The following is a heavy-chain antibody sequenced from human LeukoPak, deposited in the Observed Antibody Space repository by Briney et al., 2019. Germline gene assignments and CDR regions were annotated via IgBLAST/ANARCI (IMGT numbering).Heavy chain of an antibody. CDR3: ARHSWGLPPAEYFQH. D-gene: IGHD3-16*01. CDR2: MSNSGST. Sequence: SETLSLTCTVSGASISSSSSFFWAWIRQPPGKGLEWIGTMSNSGSTYYNPSLKSRVTIAVDTSKNQFSLKLSSVTAADTAVYYCARHSWGLPPAEYFQHWGQGTLVTVSS. CDR1: GASISSSSSFF. J-gene: IGHJ1*01. V-gene: IGHV4-39*01.